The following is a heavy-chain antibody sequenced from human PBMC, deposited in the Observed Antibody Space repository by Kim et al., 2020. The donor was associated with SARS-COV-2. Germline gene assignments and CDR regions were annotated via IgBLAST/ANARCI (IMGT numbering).Heavy chain of an antibody. D-gene: IGHD4-17*01. Sequence: SETLSLTCAVYGGSFSGYYWSWIRQPPGKGLEWIGEINHSGSTNYNPSLKSRVTISVDTSKNQFSLKLSSVTAADTAVYYCAERDIYGDYGGDAFDIWGQGTMVTVSS. CDR3: AERDIYGDYGGDAFDI. V-gene: IGHV4-34*01. J-gene: IGHJ3*02. CDR2: INHSGST. CDR1: GGSFSGYY.